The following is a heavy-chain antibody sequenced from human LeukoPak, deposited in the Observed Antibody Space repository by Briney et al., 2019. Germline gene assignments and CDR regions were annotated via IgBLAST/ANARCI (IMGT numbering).Heavy chain of an antibody. Sequence: SETLSLTCAVYGGSFSGYYWSWIRQPPGKGLEWIGEINHSGSTNYNPSLKSRVTISVDTSKNQFSLKLSSVTAADTAVYYCARHLGWLVWGFGSKRYNWFDPWGQGTLVTVSS. D-gene: IGHD6-19*01. CDR3: ARHLGWLVWGFGSKRYNWFDP. J-gene: IGHJ5*02. CDR2: INHSGST. V-gene: IGHV4-34*01. CDR1: GGSFSGYY.